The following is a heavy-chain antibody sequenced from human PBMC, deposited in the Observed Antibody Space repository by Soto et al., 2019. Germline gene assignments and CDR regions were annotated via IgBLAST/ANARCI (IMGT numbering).Heavy chain of an antibody. CDR3: AREDHSGSYSLYYYYGMDV. CDR1: GYTFNGYY. J-gene: IGHJ6*02. Sequence: ASVRVSCKASGYTFNGYYMHWVRQAPGQGLEWMGWINPNSGGTNYAQKFQGWVTMTRDTSISTAYMELSRLRSDDTAVYYCAREDHSGSYSLYYYYGMDVWGQGTTVTVSS. D-gene: IGHD3-10*01. CDR2: INPNSGGT. V-gene: IGHV1-2*04.